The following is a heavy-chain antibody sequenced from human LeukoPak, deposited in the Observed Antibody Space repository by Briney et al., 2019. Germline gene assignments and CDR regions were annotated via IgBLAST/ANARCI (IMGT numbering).Heavy chain of an antibody. V-gene: IGHV1-18*01. J-gene: IGHJ4*02. CDR2: ISAYNGNT. CDR3: ARDSHTYASDY. Sequence: GASVKVSCKASGYTFSNYGISWVRQAPGQGLEWMGWISAYNGNTNYAPKLQGRVTMTTDTSTSAAYMELRSLRSEDTAVYYCARDSHTYASDYWGQGTLVTVSS. D-gene: IGHD2-2*02. CDR1: GYTFSNYG.